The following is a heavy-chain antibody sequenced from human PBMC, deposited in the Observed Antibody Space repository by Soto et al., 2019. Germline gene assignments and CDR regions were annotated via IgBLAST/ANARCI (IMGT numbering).Heavy chain of an antibody. J-gene: IGHJ3*02. CDR1: GFTFSSYA. V-gene: IGHV3-30-3*01. CDR3: ATRKGGYCSGGSCYSGAFDI. D-gene: IGHD2-15*01. Sequence: GGSLRLSCAASGFTFSSYAMHWVRQAPGKGLEWVAVISYDGSNKYYADSVKGRFTISRDDSKNTLYLQMNSLRAEDTAVYYCATRKGGYCSGGSCYSGAFDIWGQGTMVTVSS. CDR2: ISYDGSNK.